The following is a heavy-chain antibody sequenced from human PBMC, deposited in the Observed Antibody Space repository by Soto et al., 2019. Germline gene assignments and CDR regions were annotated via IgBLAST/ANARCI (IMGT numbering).Heavy chain of an antibody. CDR1: GYSFTNNY. D-gene: IGHD3-16*01. CDR2: RNPGSGDT. CDR3: ARMATFGSLNWFDP. J-gene: IGHJ5*02. Sequence: GSVKVSCKASGYSFTNNYVSWVRQATVQGLEWMGWRNPGSGDTGYAQKFQGRVTMTRDISIATAYMELSSLRSDDTAIYYCARMATFGSLNWFDPWGQGTLVTVSS. V-gene: IGHV1-8*01.